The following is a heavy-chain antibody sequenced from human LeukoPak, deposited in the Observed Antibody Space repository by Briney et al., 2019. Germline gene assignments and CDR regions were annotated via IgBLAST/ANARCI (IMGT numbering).Heavy chain of an antibody. Sequence: PSETLSLTCTVSGGPISSGGDYWSWIRQHPGKGLEWIGYISYSGTAYYNPSLKSRITISLDTSKNQFSLELSSVTAADTAVYYCARAAWRGTNSRDAFDIWGLGTVVTVSS. J-gene: IGHJ3*02. CDR2: ISYSGTA. D-gene: IGHD4/OR15-4a*01. CDR3: ARAAWRGTNSRDAFDI. CDR1: GGPISSGGDY. V-gene: IGHV4-31*03.